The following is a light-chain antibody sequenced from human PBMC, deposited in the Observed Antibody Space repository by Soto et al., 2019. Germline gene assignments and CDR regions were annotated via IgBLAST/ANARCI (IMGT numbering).Light chain of an antibody. Sequence: EIVLAQSPDTLSLSPGERATLSCRASQSVRSNYLAWYQQKPGQAPRFLIYDASSRATGIPDRFSGSGSGTDFTLTISRLEPDDFAVYYCQQYGSSPLTFGGGTKLDIK. CDR3: QQYGSSPLT. V-gene: IGKV3-20*01. CDR1: QSVRSNY. J-gene: IGKJ4*01. CDR2: DAS.